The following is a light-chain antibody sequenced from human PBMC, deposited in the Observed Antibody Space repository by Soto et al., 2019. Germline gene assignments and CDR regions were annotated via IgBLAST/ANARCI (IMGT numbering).Light chain of an antibody. CDR1: SSDVGGYNY. V-gene: IGLV2-14*01. CDR3: SSYTSSRDV. CDR2: DVS. Sequence: QSVLTPPASVSGSPGQSITISCTGTSSDVGGYNYVSWYQQHPGKAPKLMIYDVSNRPSGVSNRFSGSKSGNTASLTISGLQAEDEADYYCSSYTSSRDVFGTGTKVTVL. J-gene: IGLJ1*01.